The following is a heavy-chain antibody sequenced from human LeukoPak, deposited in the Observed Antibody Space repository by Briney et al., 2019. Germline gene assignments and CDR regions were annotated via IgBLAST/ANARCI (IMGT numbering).Heavy chain of an antibody. J-gene: IGHJ4*02. D-gene: IGHD1-26*01. CDR3: ARPGGIMEDY. CDR1: GGSISSSSYY. V-gene: IGHV4-39*01. CDR2: IYYSGST. Sequence: PSETLSLTCTVSGGSISSSSYYWGWIRQPPGKGLEWIGSIYYSGSTYYNPSLKSRVTISVDTSKNQFSLKLSSVTAADTAVYYCARPGGIMEDYWGQGTLVTVSP.